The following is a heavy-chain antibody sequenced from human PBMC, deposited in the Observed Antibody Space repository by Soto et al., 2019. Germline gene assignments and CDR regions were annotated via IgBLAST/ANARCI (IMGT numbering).Heavy chain of an antibody. CDR2: ISYDGSNK. CDR1: GFTFSSYG. CDR3: AKDKSAVAGTFYY. Sequence: GGSLRLSCAACGFTFSSYGMHWVRQAPGKGLEWVAVISYDGSNKYYADSVKGRFTISRDNSKNTLYLQMNSLRAEDTAVYYCAKDKSAVAGTFYYWGQGTLVTVSS. V-gene: IGHV3-30*18. D-gene: IGHD6-19*01. J-gene: IGHJ4*02.